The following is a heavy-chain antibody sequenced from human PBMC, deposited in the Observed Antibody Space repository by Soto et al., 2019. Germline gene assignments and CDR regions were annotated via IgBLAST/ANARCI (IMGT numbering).Heavy chain of an antibody. CDR2: ISWNSDNI. CDR1: GFTFDEDA. CDR3: AKDQVRSGRTYYFDY. J-gene: IGHJ4*02. V-gene: IGHV3-9*01. D-gene: IGHD3-10*01. Sequence: PGGSLRLSCAASGFTFDEDAMHWVRQAPGKGLEWVSGISWNSDNIDYADSVKGRFTISRDNSKNSLYLQMNSLRAEDTAVYYCAKDQVRSGRTYYFDYWGQGTLVTVSS.